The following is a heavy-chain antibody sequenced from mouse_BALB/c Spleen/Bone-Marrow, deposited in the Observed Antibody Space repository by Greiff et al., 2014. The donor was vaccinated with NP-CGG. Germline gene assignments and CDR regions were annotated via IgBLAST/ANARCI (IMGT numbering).Heavy chain of an antibody. CDR3: ARRGNWGYAMDY. Sequence: VQLVESGPELVKPGASVKISCEASGYSFTSYYIHWVKQRPGQGLEWIGWIFPGSGNIKYNEKFKGEATLTADTSSSTAYMRLSSPTSEDSAVYFCARRGNWGYAMDYWGQGTSVTVSS. D-gene: IGHD2-1*01. J-gene: IGHJ4*01. CDR1: GYSFTSYY. CDR2: IFPGSGNI. V-gene: IGHV1-66*01.